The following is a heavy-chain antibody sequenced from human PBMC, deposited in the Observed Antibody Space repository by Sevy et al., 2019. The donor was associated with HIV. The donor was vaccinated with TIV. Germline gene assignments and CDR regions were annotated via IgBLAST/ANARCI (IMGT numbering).Heavy chain of an antibody. CDR1: GFTFSSFG. Sequence: GGSLRLSCAASGFTFSSFGMNWVRQAPGKGLEWISYISHSTNTRLYAASVTGRFSISRDNSKNTLYLQMNSLRAEDTAVYYCAKASGDYLPYYFDYWGQGTLVTVSS. J-gene: IGHJ4*02. D-gene: IGHD4-17*01. CDR3: AKASGDYLPYYFDY. V-gene: IGHV3-48*01. CDR2: ISHSTNTR.